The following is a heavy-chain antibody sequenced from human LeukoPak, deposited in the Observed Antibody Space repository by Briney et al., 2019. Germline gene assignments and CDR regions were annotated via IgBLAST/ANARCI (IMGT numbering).Heavy chain of an antibody. CDR3: ARVSCGGDCRCYYYHYYMDV. D-gene: IGHD2-21*02. CDR1: VGSICIKIYY. V-gene: IGHV4-61*02. Sequence: SETLSLICTVSVGSICIKIYYGGWIRQPAGKGLEWIGCIYNSRSTNYNHSLTIRVTISVDTSKNQFSLKLRSVTAADTAVYYCARVSCGGDCRCYYYHYYMDVWGKGTTVTISS. J-gene: IGHJ6*03. CDR2: IYNSRST.